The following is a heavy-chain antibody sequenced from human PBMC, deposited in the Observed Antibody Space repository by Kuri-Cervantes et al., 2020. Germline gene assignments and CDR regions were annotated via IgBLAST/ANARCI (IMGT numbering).Heavy chain of an antibody. J-gene: IGHJ6*02. Sequence: GGSLRLSCAASGFTFSSYGMHWVRQAPGKGLEWVAVISYDGSNKYYADSVEGRFTISRDNSKNTLYLQMNSLRAEDTALYYCAKARGYSYGYYYYGMDVWGQGTTVTVSS. CDR3: AKARGYSYGYYYYGMDV. V-gene: IGHV3-30*18. CDR1: GFTFSSYG. CDR2: ISYDGSNK. D-gene: IGHD5-18*01.